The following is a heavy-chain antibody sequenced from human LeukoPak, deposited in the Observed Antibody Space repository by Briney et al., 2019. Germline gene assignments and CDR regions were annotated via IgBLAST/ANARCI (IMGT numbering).Heavy chain of an antibody. J-gene: IGHJ6*03. CDR3: ARDGEDIVVVPAAPPSYYYYMDV. D-gene: IGHD2-2*01. V-gene: IGHV1-18*01. Sequence: ASVKVSCKASGYTFTSYAMNWVRQAPGQGLEWMGWISAYNGNTNYAQKLQGRVTMTTDTSTSTAYMELRSLRSDDTAVYYCARDGEDIVVVPAAPPSYYYYMDVWGKGTTVTISS. CDR1: GYTFTSYA. CDR2: ISAYNGNT.